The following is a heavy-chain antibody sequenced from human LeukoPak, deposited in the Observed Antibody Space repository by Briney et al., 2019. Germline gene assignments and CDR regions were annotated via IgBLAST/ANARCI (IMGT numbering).Heavy chain of an antibody. CDR1: VGSISSNKYY. J-gene: IGHJ3*02. CDR3: ATPYSGGYHGLDI. V-gene: IGHV4-39*01. CDR2: IYYSGST. D-gene: IGHD1-26*01. Sequence: PSETLSLTCTVSVGSISSNKYYWGWIRQPPGKGLEWIGSIYYSGSTYYNPSLKSRVTISVDTSKNQFSLKLSSVTAADTAVYYCATPYSGGYHGLDIWGQGTMVTVSS.